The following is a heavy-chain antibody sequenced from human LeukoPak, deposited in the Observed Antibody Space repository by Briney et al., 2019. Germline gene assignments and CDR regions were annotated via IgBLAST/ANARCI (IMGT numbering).Heavy chain of an antibody. J-gene: IGHJ6*03. Sequence: PGGSLRLSCAASGFTFSSYSMNWVRQAPGKGLEWVSSISSSSIYRYYADSAKGRFTISRDNAKNSLYLQMNSLRAEDTAVYYCARGVNAAEAYYSDSSGYYSLYYYYYYMDVWGKGTTVTVSS. CDR1: GFTFSSYS. V-gene: IGHV3-21*01. D-gene: IGHD3-22*01. CDR2: ISSSSIYR. CDR3: ARGVNAAEAYYSDSSGYYSLYYYYYYMDV.